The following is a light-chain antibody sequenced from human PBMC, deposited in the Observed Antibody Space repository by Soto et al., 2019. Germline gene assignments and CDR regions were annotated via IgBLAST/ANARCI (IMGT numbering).Light chain of an antibody. CDR1: QSVVGY. CDR3: QQRNNWPLT. V-gene: IGKV3-11*01. J-gene: IGKJ4*01. Sequence: EIVLTQSPGTLSLSPGERATLSCRASQSVVGYISWYQQKPGQAPRILIYDASNRVPGTPARFSGSGSGTDFTLTISSLEAEDFAVYYCQQRNNWPLTFGGGTKVEIK. CDR2: DAS.